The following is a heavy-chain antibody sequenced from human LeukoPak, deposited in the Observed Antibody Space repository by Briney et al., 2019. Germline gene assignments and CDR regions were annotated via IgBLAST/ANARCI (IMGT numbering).Heavy chain of an antibody. J-gene: IGHJ4*02. Sequence: PGGSLRLSCAASGFTFRSYWMSWVRQAPGKGLEWVSYISSSSSTIYYADSVKGRFTISRDNAKNSLYLQMNSLRAEDTAVYYCARQRTAVAVDYWGQGSLVTVSS. CDR2: ISSSSSTI. CDR1: GFTFRSYW. V-gene: IGHV3-48*01. CDR3: ARQRTAVAVDY. D-gene: IGHD6-19*01.